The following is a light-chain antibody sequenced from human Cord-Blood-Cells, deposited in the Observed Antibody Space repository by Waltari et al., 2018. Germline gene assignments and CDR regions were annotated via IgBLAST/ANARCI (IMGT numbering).Light chain of an antibody. CDR2: EVI. CDR1: TSDVACYNL. CDR3: CSYAGSSTWV. J-gene: IGLJ3*02. V-gene: IGLV2-23*02. Sequence: QSALTHPASVSGSPGPSITISCTGTTSDVACYNLFSWHQQHPGKAPKPMIYEVIKRPSGVSNRFPGSKSGNPASLTISGLQAEDEADYYCCSYAGSSTWVFGGGTKLTVL.